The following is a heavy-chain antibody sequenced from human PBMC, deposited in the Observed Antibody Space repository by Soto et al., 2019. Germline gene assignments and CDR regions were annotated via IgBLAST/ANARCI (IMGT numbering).Heavy chain of an antibody. D-gene: IGHD3-10*01. CDR2: IDYSGST. J-gene: IGHJ5*02. CDR3: ARDQWFGEQNWFDP. CDR1: GGSVSSGSYY. V-gene: IGHV4-61*01. Sequence: QVQLQESGPGLVKPSETLSLTCTVSGGSVSSGSYYWSWIRQPPGQGLEWIGYIDYSGSTNYTPSLNSRVTTSVDTSNNQFSLKPSAVTAADTAVYYCARDQWFGEQNWFDPWGQGSLVTVAS.